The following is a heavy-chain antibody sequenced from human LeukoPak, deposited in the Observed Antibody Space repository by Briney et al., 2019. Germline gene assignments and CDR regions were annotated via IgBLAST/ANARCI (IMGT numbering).Heavy chain of an antibody. D-gene: IGHD6-13*01. Sequence: GRSLRLSCAASGFTFSSYAMHWVRQAPGKGLEWVAVISYDGSNKYYADSVKGRFTISRDNSKSTLYLQMNSLRAEDTAVYYCEAAAGTYHSGMDVWGQGITVTVSS. CDR2: ISYDGSNK. CDR3: EAAAGTYHSGMDV. CDR1: GFTFSSYA. V-gene: IGHV3-30-3*01. J-gene: IGHJ6*02.